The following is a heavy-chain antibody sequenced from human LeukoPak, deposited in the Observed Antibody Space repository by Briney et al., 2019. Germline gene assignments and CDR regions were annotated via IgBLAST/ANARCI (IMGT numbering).Heavy chain of an antibody. CDR1: GGSFSGYY. CDR3: ARIPWYSSGWYDP. D-gene: IGHD6-19*01. J-gene: IGHJ5*02. CDR2: INHSGST. V-gene: IGHV4-34*01. Sequence: TSETLSLTCAVYGGSFSGYYWSWIRQPPGKALEWIGEINHSGSTNYNPSLKSRVTISVDTSKNQFSLKLSSVTAADTAVYYCARIPWYSSGWYDPWGQGTLVTVSS.